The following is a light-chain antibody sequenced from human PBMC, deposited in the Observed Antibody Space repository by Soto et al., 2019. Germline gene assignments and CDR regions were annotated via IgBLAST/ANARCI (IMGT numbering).Light chain of an antibody. CDR2: GAS. CDR1: QRISSN. V-gene: IGKV3-15*01. CDR3: QQRSNWTLT. Sequence: EILMTQSQATLSFSPGERATLSCRASQRISSNVAWYQQKPGQAPRLLIYGASTRATGVPARFSGGGSGTEFTLTISSLQSEDFAVYYCQQRSNWTLTFGGGTKVEIK. J-gene: IGKJ4*01.